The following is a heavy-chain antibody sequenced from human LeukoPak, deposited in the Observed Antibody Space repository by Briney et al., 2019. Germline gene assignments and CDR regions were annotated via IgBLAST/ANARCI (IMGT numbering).Heavy chain of an antibody. Sequence: SETLSLTCAVYGGSSSGYYWSWIRQPPGKGLEWIGEINHSGSTNYNPSLKSRVTISVDTSKNQFSLKLSSVTAADTAVYYCARTVVVVAASDYWGQGTLVTVSS. J-gene: IGHJ4*02. CDR3: ARTVVVVAASDY. D-gene: IGHD2-15*01. V-gene: IGHV4-34*01. CDR1: GGSSSGYY. CDR2: INHSGST.